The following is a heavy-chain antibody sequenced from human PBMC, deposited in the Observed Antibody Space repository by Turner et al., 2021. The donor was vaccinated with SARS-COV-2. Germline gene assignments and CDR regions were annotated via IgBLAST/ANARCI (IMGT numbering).Heavy chain of an antibody. CDR1: GHTFTGYY. J-gene: IGHJ5*02. D-gene: IGHD5-18*01. Sequence: QVQLVQSGAEVKKPGASVKVSCKASGHTFTGYYMHWVRQAPGQGLEWMGWINPNSGGTNYAQKFQGWVTMTRDTSSSTAYMELSRLRSDDTAVYYCAREDRGYSYGYGRFDPWGQGTLVTVSS. V-gene: IGHV1-2*04. CDR3: AREDRGYSYGYGRFDP. CDR2: INPNSGGT.